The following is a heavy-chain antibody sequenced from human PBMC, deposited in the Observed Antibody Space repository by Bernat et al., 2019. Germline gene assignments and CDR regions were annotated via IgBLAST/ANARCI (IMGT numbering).Heavy chain of an antibody. CDR2: ISGSGGST. CDR1: GFTFSSYA. Sequence: EVQLLESGGGLVQPGGSLRLSCAASGFTFSSYAMSWVRQAPGKGLEWVSAISGSGGSTYYADSVKSQFTISRDNSKNTLYLQMNSLRAEDTAVYYCAKVGYYGSGSYYNQRNWFDPWGQGTLVTVSS. J-gene: IGHJ5*02. V-gene: IGHV3-23*01. D-gene: IGHD3-10*01. CDR3: AKVGYYGSGSYYNQRNWFDP.